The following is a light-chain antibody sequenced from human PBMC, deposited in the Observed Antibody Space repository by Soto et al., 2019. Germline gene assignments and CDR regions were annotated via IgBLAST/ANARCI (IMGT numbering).Light chain of an antibody. CDR2: AAS. Sequence: EVVLTQSPGTLSLSPGERATLSCRASQIVTINSLAWYKQKPGHPPRLLIYAASTRSSAITDSFSGSGSGTDFNLTISKLQPEDFALYYCQQYGDSPFTFGPGTSVDVK. CDR3: QQYGDSPFT. V-gene: IGKV3-20*01. CDR1: QIVTINS. J-gene: IGKJ3*01.